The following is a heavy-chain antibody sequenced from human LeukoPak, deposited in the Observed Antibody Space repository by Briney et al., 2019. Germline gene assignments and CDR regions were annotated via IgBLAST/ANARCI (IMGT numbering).Heavy chain of an antibody. CDR2: ISSSSSYI. CDR3: ARDRWSGSYSDY. D-gene: IGHD1-26*01. V-gene: IGHV3-21*01. J-gene: IGHJ4*02. CDR1: GFTFSSYS. Sequence: AGGSLRLSCAASGFTFSSYSMNWVRQAPGKGLEWVSSISSSSSYIYYADSVKGRFTISRDNAKNSLYLQMNSLRAEDTAVYYCARDRWSGSYSDYWGQGTLVTVSS.